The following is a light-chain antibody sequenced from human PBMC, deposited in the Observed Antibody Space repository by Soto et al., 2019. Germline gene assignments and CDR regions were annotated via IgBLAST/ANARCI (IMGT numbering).Light chain of an antibody. J-gene: IGKJ1*01. Sequence: EIVLTQSPVTLSVSPGERATLSCRASQSVSNNLAWYQQKPGQAPRLLIHGASTRATGIPARFSGSGSGTEFTLTISSLQSEEFAIYYCQRQSNWPRTFGQGTKV. CDR3: QRQSNWPRT. V-gene: IGKV3-15*01. CDR2: GAS. CDR1: QSVSNN.